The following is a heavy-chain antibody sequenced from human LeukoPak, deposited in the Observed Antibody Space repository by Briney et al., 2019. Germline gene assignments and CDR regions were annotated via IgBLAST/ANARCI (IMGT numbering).Heavy chain of an antibody. Sequence: GGSLRLSCAASGFTVSSNYMTWVRQAPGKGLEWVSGMYSGGRTYYGDSAKGRFTISRDNAKNSLYLQMNSLRAEDTAVYYCARDRSSGYYYVSDYWGQGTLVTVSS. CDR3: ARDRSSGYYYVSDY. D-gene: IGHD3-22*01. CDR2: MYSGGRT. CDR1: GFTVSSNY. J-gene: IGHJ4*02. V-gene: IGHV3-53*01.